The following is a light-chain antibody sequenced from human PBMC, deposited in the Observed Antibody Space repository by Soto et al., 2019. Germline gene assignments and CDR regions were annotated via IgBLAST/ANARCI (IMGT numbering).Light chain of an antibody. CDR1: QSVLYTSNNKNY. V-gene: IGKV4-1*01. CDR2: WAS. CDR3: QQYYISPVT. Sequence: DIVMTQSPDSLAVSLGERATINCKSSQSVLYTSNNKNYLAWYQQKPGQPPNLLIYWASTRESGVPDRFSGSGSGTDFTLTISSLQAEDVAVYYCQQYYISPVTFGQGTKVDIK. J-gene: IGKJ1*01.